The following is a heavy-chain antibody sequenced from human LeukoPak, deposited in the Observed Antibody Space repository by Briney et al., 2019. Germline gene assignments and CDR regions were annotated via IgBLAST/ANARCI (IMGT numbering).Heavy chain of an antibody. V-gene: IGHV4-38-2*02. CDR1: GYSISSGYY. D-gene: IGHD3-10*01. Sequence: SETLSLTCTVSGYSISSGYYWGWIRQPPGKGLEWIGSIYHSGSTYYNPSLKSRVTISVDTSKNQFSLKLSSVTAADTAVYYCARVVRAGPFDYWGQGTLVTVSS. CDR3: ARVVRAGPFDY. J-gene: IGHJ4*02. CDR2: IYHSGST.